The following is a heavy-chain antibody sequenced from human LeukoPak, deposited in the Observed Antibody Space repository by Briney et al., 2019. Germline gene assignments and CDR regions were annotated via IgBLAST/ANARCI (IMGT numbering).Heavy chain of an antibody. CDR2: FYPSDSDT. Sequence: GESLKISCKASGYIFTNYWIGWVRQMPGRGLEWIGNFYPSDSDTRYSPSFQGQVTFTADRSISTAYLQWSSLKTSDTAIYYCARAPDHMDVWGKGATVTISS. V-gene: IGHV5-51*01. CDR3: ARAPDHMDV. CDR1: GYIFTNYW. J-gene: IGHJ6*04.